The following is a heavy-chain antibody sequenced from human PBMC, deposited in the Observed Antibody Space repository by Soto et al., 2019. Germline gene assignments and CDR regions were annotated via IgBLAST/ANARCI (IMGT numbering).Heavy chain of an antibody. Sequence: QITLKESGPTLVKPTQTLTLTCTFSGFSLSTSGVGVGWIRQPPGKALEWLALIYWDDDKRYSPSLKSRLTITKDTSKNQVVLTMTNMDPVDTATYYCAHVDTAMVKPPYFDYWGQGTLVTVSS. D-gene: IGHD5-18*01. CDR3: AHVDTAMVKPPYFDY. CDR1: GFSLSTSGVG. J-gene: IGHJ4*02. V-gene: IGHV2-5*02. CDR2: IYWDDDK.